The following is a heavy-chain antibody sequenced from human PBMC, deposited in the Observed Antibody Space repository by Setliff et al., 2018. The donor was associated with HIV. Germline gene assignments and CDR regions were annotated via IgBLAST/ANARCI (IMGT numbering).Heavy chain of an antibody. V-gene: IGHV1-2*02. CDR1: GYTFSAYY. D-gene: IGHD1-26*01. CDR2: INPNSGAT. J-gene: IGHJ5*02. CDR3: VLASIVSTARWNH. Sequence: SVKVSCKASGYTFSAYYLHWVRRAPGQGLEWMGWINPNSGATNYAHNFQGRVTMTRDTSISTAYMDLSSLTSDDTAVYYCVLASIVSTARWNHWGRGTLVTVSS.